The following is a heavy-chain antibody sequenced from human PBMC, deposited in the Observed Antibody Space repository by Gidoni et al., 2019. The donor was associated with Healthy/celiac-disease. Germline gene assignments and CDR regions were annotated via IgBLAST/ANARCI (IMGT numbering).Heavy chain of an antibody. J-gene: IGHJ4*02. V-gene: IGHV3-7*03. CDR3: ARFSSRYYFDY. CDR1: GFTFSSYW. Sequence: EVQLVESGGGLVQPGGSLRLSCAASGFTFSSYWMSWVCQAPGNGLEWVATISRDNAKNSLYLQMNSLRAEDTAVYYCARFSSRYYFDYWGQGTLVTVSS. D-gene: IGHD6-13*01.